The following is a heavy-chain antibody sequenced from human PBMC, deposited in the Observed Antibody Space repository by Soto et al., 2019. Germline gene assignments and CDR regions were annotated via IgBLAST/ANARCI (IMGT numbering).Heavy chain of an antibody. CDR3: AKGGGYGHGH. CDR2: NSPRRGDH. D-gene: IGHD5-12*01. J-gene: IGHJ4*02. CDR1: GYNFSAHY. Sequence: QLVQSGAEVTKPGASVKVSCKTSGYNFSAHYIHWVRQPPGQGLEWMGWNSPRRGDHHYADKFQDRLTLTTDKATTSAFMHLGGLRVNHSAVYYCAKGGGYGHGHWGQGTPIIVSS. V-gene: IGHV1-2*02.